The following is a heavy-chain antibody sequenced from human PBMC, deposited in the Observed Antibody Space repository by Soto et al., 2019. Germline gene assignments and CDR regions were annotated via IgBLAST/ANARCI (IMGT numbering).Heavy chain of an antibody. CDR2: IYYSGST. Sequence: NPSETLSLTCTVSAGSISSSSYYWGWIRQPPGKGLEWIGSIYYSGSTYYNPSLKSRVTISVDTSKNQFSLKLSSVTAADTAVYYCARLSYDSSGYYYVGGFAFDIWGQGTMVTVSS. CDR3: ARLSYDSSGYYYVGGFAFDI. J-gene: IGHJ3*02. CDR1: AGSISSSSYY. D-gene: IGHD3-22*01. V-gene: IGHV4-39*01.